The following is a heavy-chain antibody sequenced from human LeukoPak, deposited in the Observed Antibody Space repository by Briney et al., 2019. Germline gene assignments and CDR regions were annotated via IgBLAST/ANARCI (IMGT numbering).Heavy chain of an antibody. Sequence: GASVKVSCKASGYTFTSYGISWVRQAPGQGLEWMGWISAYNGNTNYAQKLQGRVTMTTDTSTSTAYMELRSLRSDDTAVYYCARDSGSYMSGASDIWGQGTMVTVSS. V-gene: IGHV1-18*01. CDR2: ISAYNGNT. D-gene: IGHD1-26*01. CDR1: GYTFTSYG. J-gene: IGHJ3*02. CDR3: ARDSGSYMSGASDI.